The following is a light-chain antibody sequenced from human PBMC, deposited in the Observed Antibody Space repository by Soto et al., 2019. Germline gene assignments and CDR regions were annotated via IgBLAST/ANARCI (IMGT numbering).Light chain of an antibody. CDR3: QQYNNLPPT. Sequence: VMTQAPATLSVSPGESPTLSCRASQTINNNVAWYQLKDGQVPRLLIYGASTRPTDIPVRFSGSGSGAEFTLAISSLQSEDFAIYYCQQYNNLPPTLGQGTKVDIK. CDR1: QTINNN. CDR2: GAS. V-gene: IGKV3-15*01. J-gene: IGKJ1*01.